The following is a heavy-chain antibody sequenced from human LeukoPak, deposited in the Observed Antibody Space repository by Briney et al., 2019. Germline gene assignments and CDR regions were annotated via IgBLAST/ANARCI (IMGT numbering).Heavy chain of an antibody. V-gene: IGHV1-46*01. CDR2: MNPSGTST. CDR1: GYSLTRYY. CDR3: ARALYYYDSRSYDDFDY. Sequence: ASVTVSCKASGYSLTRYYMHWVRQAPGQGLEWMGIMNPSGTSTNYAQKFQGRVIMTGDTSTNTVYMELRSLRSDDTAVYYCARALYYYDSRSYDDFDYWGQGTLVTVSS. J-gene: IGHJ4*02. D-gene: IGHD3-22*01.